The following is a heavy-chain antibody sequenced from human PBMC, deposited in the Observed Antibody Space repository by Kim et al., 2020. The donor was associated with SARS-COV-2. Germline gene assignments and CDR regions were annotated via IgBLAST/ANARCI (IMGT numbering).Heavy chain of an antibody. J-gene: IGHJ4*02. D-gene: IGHD6-19*01. V-gene: IGHV3-30*02. CDR3: AKGRIAVAGTPMNY. Sequence: ADSVTARFTLYRDNSKNTMHLQMHGMGAEDTAVYYCAKGRIAVAGTPMNYWGQGTLVTVSS.